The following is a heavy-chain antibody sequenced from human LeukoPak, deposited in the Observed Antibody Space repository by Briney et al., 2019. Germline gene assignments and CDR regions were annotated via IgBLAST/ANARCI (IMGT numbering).Heavy chain of an antibody. Sequence: SETLSLTCTVSGGSISSGSYYWSWIRQPAGKGLEWIGRVYTSGSTNYNPSLKSRVTTSVDTSKNQFSLKLRSVTAADTAVYYCARLATLSTVAARGRTWFDAWGQGTLVTVSS. CDR2: VYTSGST. V-gene: IGHV4-61*02. D-gene: IGHD6-6*01. J-gene: IGHJ5*02. CDR3: ARLATLSTVAARGRTWFDA. CDR1: GGSISSGSYY.